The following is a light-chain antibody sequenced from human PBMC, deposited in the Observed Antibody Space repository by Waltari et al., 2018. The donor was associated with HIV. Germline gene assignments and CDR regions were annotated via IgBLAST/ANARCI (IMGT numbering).Light chain of an antibody. CDR2: EVS. CDR3: CAYAGSTTYVI. CDR1: SSDVEGYNL. V-gene: IGLV2-23*02. Sequence: QSALTQPASVSGSPGQSITISCTGTSSDVEGYNLVSWYQQHPGKAPKLMIYEVSKRPSGVSNRFSGSKSGNTASLTISGLQAEDEADYYCCAYAGSTTYVIFGGGTKLTVL. J-gene: IGLJ2*01.